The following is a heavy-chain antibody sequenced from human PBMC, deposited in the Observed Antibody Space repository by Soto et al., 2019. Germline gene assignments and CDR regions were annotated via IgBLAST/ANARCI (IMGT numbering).Heavy chain of an antibody. CDR1: GYTFTSYG. J-gene: IGHJ4*02. Sequence: QVQLVQSGAEVKKPGASVKVSCKASGYTFTSYGISWVRQAPGQGLEWMGWISAYNGNTNYAQKLQGRVTMTTDTSTSTAYMELRSLRSDDTAVYYCARDTITIFGVAKNKALGYWGQGTLVTVSS. D-gene: IGHD3-3*01. CDR3: ARDTITIFGVAKNKALGY. CDR2: ISAYNGNT. V-gene: IGHV1-18*01.